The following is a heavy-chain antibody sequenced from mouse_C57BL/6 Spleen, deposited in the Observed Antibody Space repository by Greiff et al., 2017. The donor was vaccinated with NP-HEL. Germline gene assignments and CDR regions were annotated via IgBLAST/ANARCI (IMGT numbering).Heavy chain of an antibody. CDR2: INPSNGGT. Sequence: QVQLQQPGTELVKPGASVKLSCKASGYTFTSYWMHWVKQRPGQGLEWIGNINPSNGGTNYNEKFKSKATLTVDKSSSTAYMQLSSLTSEDSAVYYCARWGMVTTKYWYFDVWGTGTTVTVSS. CDR3: ARWGMVTTKYWYFDV. J-gene: IGHJ1*03. D-gene: IGHD2-2*01. CDR1: GYTFTSYW. V-gene: IGHV1-53*01.